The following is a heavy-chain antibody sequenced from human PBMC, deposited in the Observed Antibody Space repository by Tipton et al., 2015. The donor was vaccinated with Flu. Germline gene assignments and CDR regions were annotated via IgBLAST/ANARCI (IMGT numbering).Heavy chain of an antibody. J-gene: IGHJ4*02. V-gene: IGHV1-18*04. CDR2: ISAYNGNT. CDR3: ARDRGVYAYCGGDCYFPSDY. CDR1: GYTFTSYG. Sequence: QLVQSGAEVKKPGASVKVSCKASGYTFTSYGISWVRQAPGQGLEWMGWISAYNGNTNYAQKLQGRVTMTTDTSTSTAYMELRSLRSDDTAVYYCARDRGVYAYCGGDCYFPSDYWGQGTLVTVSS. D-gene: IGHD2-21*01.